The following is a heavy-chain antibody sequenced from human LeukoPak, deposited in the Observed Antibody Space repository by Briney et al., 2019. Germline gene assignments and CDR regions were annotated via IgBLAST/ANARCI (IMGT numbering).Heavy chain of an antibody. J-gene: IGHJ3*02. V-gene: IGHV1-2*02. CDR2: INPYSGGT. D-gene: IGHD3-9*01. Sequence: GASVKVSCKASGYTFTGYYMHWVRQAPGQGLEWMGWINPYSGGTNYAQKFQGRVTMTRDTSISTAYMELSRLRSDDTAVYYCATSLVTPDAFDIWGQGTMVTVSS. CDR1: GYTFTGYY. CDR3: ATSLVTPDAFDI.